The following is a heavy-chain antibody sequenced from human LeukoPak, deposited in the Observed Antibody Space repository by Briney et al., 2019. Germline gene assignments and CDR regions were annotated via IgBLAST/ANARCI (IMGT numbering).Heavy chain of an antibody. CDR3: ARSVSKIKDYYYYYGMDV. J-gene: IGHJ6*02. CDR1: GGSFSGYY. CDR2: INHSGST. Sequence: SETLSLTCAVYGGSFSGYYWSWIRQPPGKGLEWIGEINHSGSTNYNPSLKSRVTISVDTSKNQFSLKLSSVTAADTAVYYCARSVSKIKDYYYYYGMDVWGQGTTVTVSS. V-gene: IGHV4-34*01. D-gene: IGHD2-2*01.